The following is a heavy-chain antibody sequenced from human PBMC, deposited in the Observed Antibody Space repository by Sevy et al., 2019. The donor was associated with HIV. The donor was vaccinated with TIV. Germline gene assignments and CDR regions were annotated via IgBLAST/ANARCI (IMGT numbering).Heavy chain of an antibody. CDR2: IGGSADYS. CDR3: VKEVSEHSYSDY. Sequence: GGSLRLSCVTSGFTFSSYAMSWVRQTPGKGLEWVSAIGGSADYSYSADSVKGRFTIYRDNSKNTLYLQMNGLRAEDTAVYYCVKEVSEHSYSDYWGQGTLVTVSS. CDR1: GFTFSSYA. J-gene: IGHJ4*02. V-gene: IGHV3-23*01. D-gene: IGHD3-10*01.